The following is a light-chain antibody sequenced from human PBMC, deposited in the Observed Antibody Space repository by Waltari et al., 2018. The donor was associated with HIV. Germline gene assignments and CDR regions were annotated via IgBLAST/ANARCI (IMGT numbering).Light chain of an antibody. Sequence: QSLLTQPPSVSGAPGQRVTISCTGSSSNIGAGYDVHWYQQLPGTAPKLLILGNSNRPSGVPDRFSGSKSDTSASLSTTVLRAGDEADYYCQSYDSSLSGDVVFGGGTSLTVL. J-gene: IGLJ2*01. CDR2: GNS. CDR1: SSNIGAGYD. CDR3: QSYDSSLSGDVV. V-gene: IGLV1-40*01.